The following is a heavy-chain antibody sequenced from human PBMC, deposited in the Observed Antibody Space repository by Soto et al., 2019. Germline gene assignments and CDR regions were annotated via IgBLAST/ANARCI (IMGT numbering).Heavy chain of an antibody. CDR3: ASFALWFGELYPHNWFDP. D-gene: IGHD3-10*01. Sequence: SETMSLTCTVADGSLSSSSYYRCWIRQPPGKGLEWIGSIYYSGSTYYNPSLKSRVTISVDTSKNQFSLKLSSVTAADTAVYYCASFALWFGELYPHNWFDPWRQGTLVTVSS. V-gene: IGHV4-39*01. CDR1: DGSLSSSSYY. J-gene: IGHJ5*02. CDR2: IYYSGST.